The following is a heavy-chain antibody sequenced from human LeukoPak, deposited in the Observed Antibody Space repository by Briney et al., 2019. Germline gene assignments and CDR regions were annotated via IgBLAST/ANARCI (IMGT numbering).Heavy chain of an antibody. CDR3: ARASQLLSNAFDI. CDR2: IYYSGST. J-gene: IGHJ3*02. V-gene: IGHV4-59*01. D-gene: IGHD3-10*01. Sequence: SETLSLTCTVSGGSISSYYWSWIRQPPGKGLEGIGYIYYSGSTNYNPSLKSRVTISVDTSKNQYSLKLSSVTAADTAVYYCARASQLLSNAFDIRGQGAMVTVSS. CDR1: GGSISSYY.